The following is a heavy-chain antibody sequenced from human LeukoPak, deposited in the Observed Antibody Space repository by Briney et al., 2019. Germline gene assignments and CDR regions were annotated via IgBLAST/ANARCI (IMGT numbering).Heavy chain of an antibody. V-gene: IGHV4-39*01. CDR2: IYYSGST. Sequence: SETLSLTCTVSGGSFSSSSYYWVWNPQRPGMELVWIGSIYYSGSTYYNPSLKSRVTISVDTSKNQFPLKRSSVTAADTAVYYCASAIRVFGVPTDYWGQGNLVTVSS. CDR3: ASAIRVFGVPTDY. D-gene: IGHD3-3*01. CDR1: GGSFSSSSYY. J-gene: IGHJ4*02.